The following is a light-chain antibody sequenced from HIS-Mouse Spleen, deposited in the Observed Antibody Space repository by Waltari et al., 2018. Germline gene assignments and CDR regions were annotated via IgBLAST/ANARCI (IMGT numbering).Light chain of an antibody. CDR2: EGS. V-gene: IGLV2-23*01. CDR1: SSDVGSYNL. J-gene: IGLJ3*02. CDR3: CSYAGSSTWV. Sequence: QSALTQPASVAGSPGQSITISCTGTSSDVGSYNLVSWYQQHPGKAPKLMIYEGSKRPSGVSNRFSGSTSGNTASLTISGLQAEDEADYYCCSYAGSSTWVFGGGTKLTVL.